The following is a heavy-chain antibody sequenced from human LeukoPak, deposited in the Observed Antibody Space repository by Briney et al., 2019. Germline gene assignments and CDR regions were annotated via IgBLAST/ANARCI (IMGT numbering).Heavy chain of an antibody. CDR1: GYTFTSYD. V-gene: IGHV1-8*01. Sequence: APVKVSCKASGYTFTSYDINWVRQATGQGLEWMGWMNPNSGNTGYAQKFQGRVTMTRNTSISTAYMELSSLRSEDTAVYYCARSLYSYGDYFDYWGQGTLVTVSS. CDR3: ARSLYSYGDYFDY. J-gene: IGHJ4*02. CDR2: MNPNSGNT. D-gene: IGHD5-18*01.